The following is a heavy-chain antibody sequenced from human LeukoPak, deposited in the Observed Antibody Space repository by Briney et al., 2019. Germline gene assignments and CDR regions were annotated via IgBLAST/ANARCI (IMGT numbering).Heavy chain of an antibody. V-gene: IGHV3-30*18. CDR2: ISYDGSNK. CDR1: GFTFSSYG. D-gene: IGHD6-13*01. CDR3: AKGPSSSWYTPISDY. J-gene: IGHJ4*02. Sequence: GGSLRLSCAASGFTFSSYGMHRVRQAPGKGLEWVAVISYDGSNKYYADSVKGRFTISRDNSKNTLYLQMNSLRAEDTAVYYCAKGPSSSWYTPISDYWGQGTLVTVSS.